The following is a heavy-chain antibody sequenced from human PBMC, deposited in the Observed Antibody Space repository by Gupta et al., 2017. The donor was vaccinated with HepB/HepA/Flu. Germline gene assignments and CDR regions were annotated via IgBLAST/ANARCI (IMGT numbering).Heavy chain of an antibody. CDR1: GFPFSNIG. J-gene: IGHJ4*02. CDR3: AKMNGYFDY. Sequence: EVQVLQSGGGLVLPGGSLRLSCIVSGFPFSNIGMSWVRQAPGKGPEWVSAITGSGDTTYYAGSVRGRVTISRDNSKNTLYLQMNNLRAEDTAVYYCAKMNGYFDYWGQGTLVTVSS. V-gene: IGHV3-23*01. CDR2: ITGSGDTT. D-gene: IGHD1-1*01.